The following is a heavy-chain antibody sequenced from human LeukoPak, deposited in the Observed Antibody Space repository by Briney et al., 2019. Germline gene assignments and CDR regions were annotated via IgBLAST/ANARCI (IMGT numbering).Heavy chain of an antibody. J-gene: IGHJ3*02. D-gene: IGHD3-22*01. V-gene: IGHV4-59*08. CDR2: IYYSGST. CDR3: ARHTTLNYYYDSSGYPDAFDI. CDR1: GGSISSYY. Sequence: KPSETLSLTCTVSGGSISSYYWSWIRQPPGKGLEWIGYIYYSGSTNYNPSLKSRVTISVDTSKNQFSLKLSSVTAADTAVYYCARHTTLNYYYDSSGYPDAFDIWGQGTMVTVSS.